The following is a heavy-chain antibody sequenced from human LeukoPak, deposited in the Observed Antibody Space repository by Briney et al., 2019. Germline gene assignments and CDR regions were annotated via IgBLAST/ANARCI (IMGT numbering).Heavy chain of an antibody. J-gene: IGHJ4*02. CDR3: ATNYYGSGSYTYYFDY. CDR1: GGTFSSYT. CDR2: IIPILGIA. D-gene: IGHD3-10*01. Sequence: SVKVSCKASGGTFSSYTISWVRQAPGQGLEWMGRIIPILGIANYAQKFQGRVTITADKSTSTAYMELSSLRSEDTAVYYCATNYYGSGSYTYYFDYWGQGTPVTVSS. V-gene: IGHV1-69*02.